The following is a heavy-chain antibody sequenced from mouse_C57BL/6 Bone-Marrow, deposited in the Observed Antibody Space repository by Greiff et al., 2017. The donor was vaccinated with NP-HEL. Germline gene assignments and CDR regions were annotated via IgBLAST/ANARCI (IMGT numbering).Heavy chain of an antibody. CDR3: ARDRYYGSSYVRFAY. D-gene: IGHD1-1*01. CDR2: ISDGGSYT. J-gene: IGHJ3*01. CDR1: GFTFSSYA. Sequence: EVKLVESGGGLVKPGWSLKLSCAASGFTFSSYAMSWVRQTPEKRLEWVATISDGGSYTYYPDNVKGRFTISRDNAKNNLYLQMSHLKSEDTAMYYCARDRYYGSSYVRFAYWGQGTLVTVSA. V-gene: IGHV5-4*01.